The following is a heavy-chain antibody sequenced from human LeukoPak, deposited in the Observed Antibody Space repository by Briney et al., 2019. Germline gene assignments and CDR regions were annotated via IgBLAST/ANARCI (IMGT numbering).Heavy chain of an antibody. CDR1: GITFSSYS. CDR2: ISSFSGTI. J-gene: IGHJ4*02. Sequence: GGSLRLSCVASGITFSSYSMNWVRQAPGKGLEWVSYISSFSGTINYADSVKGRFTISRDNAKNSLYLQMNSLRAEDTAVYYCARGVGFQRSWGQGTLVTVSS. D-gene: IGHD3-10*01. V-gene: IGHV3-48*01. CDR3: ARGVGFQRS.